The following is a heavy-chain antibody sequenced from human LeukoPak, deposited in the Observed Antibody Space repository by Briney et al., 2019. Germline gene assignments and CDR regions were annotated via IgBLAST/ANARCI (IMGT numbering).Heavy chain of an antibody. V-gene: IGHV4-59*01. CDR2: IYYSGST. CDR1: GGSISSYY. J-gene: IGHJ4*02. D-gene: IGHD6-6*01. Sequence: LSLTCTVSGGSISSYYWSWIRQPPGKGLEWIGYIYYSGSTNYNPSLKSRVTISVDTSKNQFSLKLSSVTAADTAVYYCARGAARPISPHLFDYWGQGTLVTVSS. CDR3: ARGAARPISPHLFDY.